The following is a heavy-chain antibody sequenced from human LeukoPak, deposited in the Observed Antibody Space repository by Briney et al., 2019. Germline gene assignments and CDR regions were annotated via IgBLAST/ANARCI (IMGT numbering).Heavy chain of an antibody. D-gene: IGHD1-20*01. CDR3: ARVDNWNDQGYGDY. CDR2: INSDGSST. V-gene: IGHV3-74*01. Sequence: PGGSLRLSCAASGFTFSSYWMHWVRQAPGKGLAWVSRINSDGSSTSYADSVKGRFTISRDNAKNTLYLQMNSLRAEDTAVYYCARVDNWNDQGYGDYWGQGTLVTVSS. CDR1: GFTFSSYW. J-gene: IGHJ4*02.